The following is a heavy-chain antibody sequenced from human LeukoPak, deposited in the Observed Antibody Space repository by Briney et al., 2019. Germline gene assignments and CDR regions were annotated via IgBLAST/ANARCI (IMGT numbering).Heavy chain of an antibody. CDR2: IYYSGST. CDR3: ARVDTAMAIDY. V-gene: IGHV4-59*01. Sequence: SETLSLTCTVSDGSISSYYWSWIRQPPGKGLEWIGYIYYSGSTNYNPSLKSRVTISVDTSKNQFSLKLSSVTAADTAVYYCARVDTAMAIDYWGQGTLVTVSS. J-gene: IGHJ4*02. CDR1: DGSISSYY. D-gene: IGHD5-18*01.